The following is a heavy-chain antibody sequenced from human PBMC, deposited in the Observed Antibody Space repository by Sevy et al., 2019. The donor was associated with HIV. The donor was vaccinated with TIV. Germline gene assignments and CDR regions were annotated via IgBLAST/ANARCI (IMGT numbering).Heavy chain of an antibody. Sequence: SETLSLTCAVSGYSISSGYYWGWIRQPPGKGLEWIGSIYHSGSTYYNPSLKSRVTISVDTSKNQFSLKLSSVTAADTAVYYGARVPGIAAAGTIGYYYYGMDVWGQGTTVTVSS. V-gene: IGHV4-38-2*01. CDR2: IYHSGST. CDR3: ARVPGIAAAGTIGYYYYGMDV. CDR1: GYSISSGYY. J-gene: IGHJ6*02. D-gene: IGHD6-13*01.